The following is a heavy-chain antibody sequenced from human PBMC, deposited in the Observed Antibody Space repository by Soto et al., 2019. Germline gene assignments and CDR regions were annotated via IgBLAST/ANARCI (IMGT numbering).Heavy chain of an antibody. CDR2: ISGSGGST. CDR3: AKGLSFLEWSGPV. CDR1: GFTFSSYA. V-gene: IGHV3-23*01. D-gene: IGHD3-3*01. J-gene: IGHJ6*04. Sequence: EVQLLESGGGLVQPGGSLRLSCAASGFTFSSYAMSWVRQAPGKGLEWVSAISGSGGSTYYADSVKGRFTISRDNSKNTLYLEMNSLRAEDTAVYYCAKGLSFLEWSGPVWGKGTTVTVSS.